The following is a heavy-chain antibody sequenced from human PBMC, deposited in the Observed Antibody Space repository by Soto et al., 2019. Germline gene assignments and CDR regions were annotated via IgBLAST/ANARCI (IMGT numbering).Heavy chain of an antibody. D-gene: IGHD2-15*01. V-gene: IGHV4-34*01. Sequence: SETLSLTCAVYGGSFSDYDWSWIRQPPGKGLEWIGEINHSGSTNYNPSLKSRVTISVDTSKNQFSLKMRSVAAADTAVYYCARVTGGGNFQHWGQGTLVTVSS. CDR3: ARVTGGGNFQH. J-gene: IGHJ1*01. CDR2: INHSGST. CDR1: GGSFSDYD.